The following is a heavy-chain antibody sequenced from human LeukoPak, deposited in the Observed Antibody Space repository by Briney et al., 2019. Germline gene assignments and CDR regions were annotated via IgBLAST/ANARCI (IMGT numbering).Heavy chain of an antibody. J-gene: IGHJ4*02. CDR2: ISSSGDTT. CDR3: ARESTAFDY. V-gene: IGHV3-11*04. CDR1: GFLMSDHY. D-gene: IGHD2-21*02. Sequence: NAGGSLRLSCEASGFLMSDHYMNWVRQAPGKGLEWLACISSSGDTTYYAESVRGRFALSRDDGKNSLTLHMNGLRDDDTAVYYCARESTAFDYWGQGTLVTVSS.